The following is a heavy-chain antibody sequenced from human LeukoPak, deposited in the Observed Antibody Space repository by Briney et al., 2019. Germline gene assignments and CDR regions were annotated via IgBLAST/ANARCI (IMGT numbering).Heavy chain of an antibody. Sequence: GGSLRLSCAASGFTFSSYAMSWVRQAPGKGLEWVSAISGSGGSTYYADSVKGRFTISRDNSKNTLYLQMNSLRAEDTAVYYCATSGYCSSTSCYTIYFDYWGQGTLVTVSS. CDR1: GFTFSSYA. D-gene: IGHD2-2*02. CDR2: ISGSGGST. CDR3: ATSGYCSSTSCYTIYFDY. V-gene: IGHV3-23*01. J-gene: IGHJ4*02.